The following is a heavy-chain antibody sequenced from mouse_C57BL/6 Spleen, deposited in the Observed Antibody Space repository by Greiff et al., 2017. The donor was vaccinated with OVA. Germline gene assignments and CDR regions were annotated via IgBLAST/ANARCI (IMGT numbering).Heavy chain of an antibody. J-gene: IGHJ3*01. CDR3: ARRGYYEGFAY. CDR2: IDPSDSYT. V-gene: IGHV1-50*01. CDR1: GYTFTSYW. Sequence: VQLQQPGAELVKPGASVKLSCKASGYTFTSYWMQWVKQRPGQGLEWIGEIDPSDSYTNYNQKFKGKATLTVDTSSSTAYMQLSSLTSEDSAVYYCARRGYYEGFAYWGQGTLVTVSA. D-gene: IGHD1-1*01.